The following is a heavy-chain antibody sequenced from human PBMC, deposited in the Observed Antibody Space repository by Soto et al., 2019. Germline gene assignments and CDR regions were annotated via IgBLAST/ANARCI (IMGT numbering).Heavy chain of an antibody. CDR3: AKDHDEDFGYDLDYFNS. CDR2: ISWEGGSI. CDR1: GFNFDDFS. Sequence: GGSLRLSCAASGFNFDDFSMHWVRRAPGEGLEWVSGISWEGGSIGYADSVKGRFIISRDNAKNSLFLQMNSLTADDTALYYCAKDHDEDFGYDLDYFNSWGQGTQVTVSS. J-gene: IGHJ4*02. V-gene: IGHV3-9*01. D-gene: IGHD5-12*01.